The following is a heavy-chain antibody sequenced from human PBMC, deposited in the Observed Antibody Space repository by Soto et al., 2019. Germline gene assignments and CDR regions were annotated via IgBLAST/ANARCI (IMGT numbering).Heavy chain of an antibody. CDR1: GGSISSSSYY. CDR3: ARVITNPITIVGGYYYYYYMDV. D-gene: IGHD3-3*01. Sequence: PSETLSLTCTVSGGSISSSSYYWGWIRQPPGKGLEWIGSIYYSGSTYYNPSLKSRVTISVDTSKNQFSLKLSSVTAADTAVYYCARVITNPITIVGGYYYYYYMDVWGKGTTVTVSS. J-gene: IGHJ6*03. V-gene: IGHV4-39*01. CDR2: IYYSGST.